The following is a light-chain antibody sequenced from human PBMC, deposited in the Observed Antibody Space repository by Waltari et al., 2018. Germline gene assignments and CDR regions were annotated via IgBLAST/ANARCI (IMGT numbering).Light chain of an antibody. CDR3: MQALQTPWT. J-gene: IGKJ1*01. Sequence: DIVMTQSPLSLPVTPGEPASISCRSSESLLHSNGYNYLDWYLQKPGQSPQLLFYLGYNRASGVPDRFSGSGSGTDFTLRIDRVEAEDVGVYYCMQALQTPWTFGQGTKVEIK. V-gene: IGKV2-28*01. CDR1: ESLLHSNGYNY. CDR2: LGY.